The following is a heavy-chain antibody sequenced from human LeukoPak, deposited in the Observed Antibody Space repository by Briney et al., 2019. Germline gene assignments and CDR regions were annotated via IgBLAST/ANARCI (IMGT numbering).Heavy chain of an antibody. Sequence: GGSLRLSCAASGFTFSSYAMSWVRQAPGRGLEWVSTITGSTGSTSYADSVKGRFTISRDNSKNTLFLQMHSLRAEDTAVYYCAKTDFWSGYYKGFDYWGQGTLVTVSS. CDR2: ITGSTGST. CDR1: GFTFSSYA. D-gene: IGHD3-3*01. V-gene: IGHV3-23*01. J-gene: IGHJ4*02. CDR3: AKTDFWSGYYKGFDY.